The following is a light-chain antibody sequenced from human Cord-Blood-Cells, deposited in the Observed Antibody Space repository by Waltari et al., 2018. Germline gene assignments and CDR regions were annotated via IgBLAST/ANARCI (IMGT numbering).Light chain of an antibody. CDR1: QSISSW. J-gene: IGKJ2*02. V-gene: IGKV1-5*01. CDR3: QQYNSYSRGT. Sequence: DIQMTQSPSTLSASVGDRVTITCRASQSISSWLAWYQQKPGKAPKLLIYDASSLESGVPSRFSGSGSGTEFTLTISSLQPDDFATHYCQQYNSYSRGTFGQGTKLEIK. CDR2: DAS.